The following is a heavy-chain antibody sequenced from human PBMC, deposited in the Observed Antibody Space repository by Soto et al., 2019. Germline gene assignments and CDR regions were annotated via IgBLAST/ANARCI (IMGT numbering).Heavy chain of an antibody. J-gene: IGHJ6*02. Sequence: GGSLRLSCAASGFTFSSYGMHWVRQAPGKGLEWVAVIWYDGSNKYYADSVKGRFTISRDNSKNTLYLQMNSLRAEDTAVYYCARDRTLTLRYSSSFGYYYGMDVWGQGTTVTVSS. D-gene: IGHD6-6*01. CDR2: IWYDGSNK. CDR3: ARDRTLTLRYSSSFGYYYGMDV. V-gene: IGHV3-33*01. CDR1: GFTFSSYG.